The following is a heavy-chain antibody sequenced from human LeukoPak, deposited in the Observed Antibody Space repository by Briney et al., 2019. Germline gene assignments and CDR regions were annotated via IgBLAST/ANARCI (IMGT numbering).Heavy chain of an antibody. CDR1: GFTFSSYG. CDR2: IRYDGSNK. CDR3: AKEGIWQVGAPFDY. D-gene: IGHD3-3*02. J-gene: IGHJ4*02. V-gene: IGHV3-30*02. Sequence: GGSLRLSCAASGFTFSSYGMHWVRQAPGKGLEWVEFIRYDGSNKYYADSVKGRFTISRDNSKNMLYLQMNSLRAEDTAVYYCAKEGIWQVGAPFDYWGQGTLVTVSS.